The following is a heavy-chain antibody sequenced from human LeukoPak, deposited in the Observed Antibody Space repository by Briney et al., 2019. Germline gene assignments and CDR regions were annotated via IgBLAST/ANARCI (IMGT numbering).Heavy chain of an antibody. CDR1: GFTFSNYW. Sequence: PGGSLRLSCAASGFTFSNYWMYWVRQASGKGLVWVSGVNWNGGSTGYADSVKGRFTISRDNAKNSLFLQMSSLRDEDTAAYYCARDRGQLVIPFFFDYWGQGILVTVSS. V-gene: IGHV3-20*04. J-gene: IGHJ4*02. CDR3: ARDRGQLVIPFFFDY. CDR2: VNWNGGST. D-gene: IGHD3-9*01.